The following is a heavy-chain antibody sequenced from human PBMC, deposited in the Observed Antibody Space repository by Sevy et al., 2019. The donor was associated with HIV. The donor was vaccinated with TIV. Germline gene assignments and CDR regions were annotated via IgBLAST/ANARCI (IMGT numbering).Heavy chain of an antibody. Sequence: SETLSLPCTVSGGSITSLYWNWIRQPPGKGLEWIANIYYNGHINYNPSLKSRVTLSLDTSKNQFSLRLSSATAADTAMYYCAGENAWGRGYSWGQGTLVTVSS. J-gene: IGHJ4*02. D-gene: IGHD1-26*01. CDR1: GGSITSLY. CDR2: IYYNGHI. CDR3: AGENAWGRGYS. V-gene: IGHV4-59*08.